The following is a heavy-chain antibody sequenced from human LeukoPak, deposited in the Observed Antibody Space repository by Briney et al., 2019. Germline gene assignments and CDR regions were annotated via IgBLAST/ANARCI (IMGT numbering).Heavy chain of an antibody. Sequence: GGSLRLSCAASGFTFSSYAMSWVRQAPGKGLEWGSAISGSGGSTYYADSVKVRFTISRDNSKNTLYLQMNSLRAEDTAVYYCAKDREYSSGWYPWGQGTLVTVSS. J-gene: IGHJ5*02. CDR3: AKDREYSSGWYP. CDR1: GFTFSSYA. V-gene: IGHV3-23*01. D-gene: IGHD6-19*01. CDR2: ISGSGGST.